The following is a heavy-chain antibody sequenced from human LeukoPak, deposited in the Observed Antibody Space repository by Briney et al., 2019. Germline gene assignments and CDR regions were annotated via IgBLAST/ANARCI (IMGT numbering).Heavy chain of an antibody. J-gene: IGHJ4*02. CDR3: ARRGYYYGSGEFDY. CDR1: GGSFSGYY. V-gene: IGHV4-34*01. D-gene: IGHD3-10*01. Sequence: SETLSLTCAVYGGSFSGYYWSWIRQPPGKGLEWIGEINHSGSTNYNPSLKSRVTISVDTSKNQFSLKLSSVTAADTAVYYCARRGYYYGSGEFDYWGQGTLVTVSS. CDR2: INHSGST.